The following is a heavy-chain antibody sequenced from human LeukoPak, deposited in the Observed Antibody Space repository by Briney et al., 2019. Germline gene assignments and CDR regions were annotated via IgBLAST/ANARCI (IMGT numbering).Heavy chain of an antibody. J-gene: IGHJ4*02. CDR3: ALEGDPTYYFDY. V-gene: IGHV3-21*01. CDR2: ISSSSSYI. Sequence: GGSLRLSCAASGFTFSSYSMNWGRQAPGEGLEWVSSISSSSSYIYYADSVKGRFTISRDNAKNSLYLQMNSVRAADTAVYYCALEGDPTYYFDYWGQGTLVTVPS. D-gene: IGHD2-21*02. CDR1: GFTFSSYS.